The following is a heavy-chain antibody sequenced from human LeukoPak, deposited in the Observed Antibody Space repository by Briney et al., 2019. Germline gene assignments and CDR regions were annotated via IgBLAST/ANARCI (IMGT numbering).Heavy chain of an antibody. CDR2: IYYSGST. V-gene: IGHV4-59*08. CDR3: ARKSYYYGSGSYYRWFDP. CDR1: GGSISSYY. D-gene: IGHD3-10*01. J-gene: IGHJ5*02. Sequence: PSETLSLTCTVSGGSISSYYWSWIRQPPGKGLEWIGYIYYSGSTNYNPPLKSRVTISVDTSKNQFSLKLSSVTAADTAVYYCARKSYYYGSGSYYRWFDPWGQGTLVTVSS.